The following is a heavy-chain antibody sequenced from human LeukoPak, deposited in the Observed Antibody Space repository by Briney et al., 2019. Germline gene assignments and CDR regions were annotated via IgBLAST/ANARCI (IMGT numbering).Heavy chain of an antibody. V-gene: IGHV5-51*01. CDR2: IHPGDSNI. CDR1: GYTFTSYW. D-gene: IGHD6-19*01. CDR3: ARQMNSGWYEVFDF. Sequence: GESLKISCKGSGYTFTSYWIGWVRQMPGKGLEWMGIIHPGDSNIRYSPSFQGQVTISADKSISTAYLQWSSLKAADTAMYYCARQMNSGWYEVFDFWGQGALVTVSS. J-gene: IGHJ4*02.